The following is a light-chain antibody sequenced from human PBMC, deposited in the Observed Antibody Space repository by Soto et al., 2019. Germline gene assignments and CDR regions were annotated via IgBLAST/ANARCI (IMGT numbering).Light chain of an antibody. CDR2: GVT. J-gene: IGLJ3*02. Sequence: QSALTQPASVSGSPGQSITLSCTGTSSDVGANNFVSWYQQHPGKAPKLLIYGVTNRPSGVSNRFSGSKSGNTASLSISGLQADDDGDYYCSSYANTYNWVFVGGTKVTVL. CDR1: SSDVGANNF. V-gene: IGLV2-14*01. CDR3: SSYANTYNWV.